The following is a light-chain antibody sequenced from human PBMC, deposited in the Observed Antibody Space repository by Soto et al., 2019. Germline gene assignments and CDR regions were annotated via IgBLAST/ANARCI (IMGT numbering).Light chain of an antibody. CDR1: SSDVGGYNY. Sequence: QSVLTQPASVSGSPGQSITISCTGTSSDVGGYNYVSWYQQHPGKAPKLMIYEVINRPSGVSYRFSGSKSGNTASLTISGLQAEDEADYYCSSYTSSSTYVFGTGTKVTVL. CDR2: EVI. V-gene: IGLV2-14*01. J-gene: IGLJ1*01. CDR3: SSYTSSSTYV.